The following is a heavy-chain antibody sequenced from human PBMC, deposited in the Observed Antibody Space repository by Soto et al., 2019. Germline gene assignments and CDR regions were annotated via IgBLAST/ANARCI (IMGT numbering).Heavy chain of an antibody. CDR3: ARDSGDYDTRGY. CDR1: GFTFSSYS. Sequence: EVQLVESGGGLVKPGGSLRLSCAASGFTFSSYSMNWVRQAPGKGLEWVSSISSSSSYIYYADSVKGRFTISRDNAKNSLYLQMNSLSAEDTAVYYCARDSGDYDTRGYWGQGTLVTVSS. D-gene: IGHD4-17*01. CDR2: ISSSSSYI. J-gene: IGHJ4*02. V-gene: IGHV3-21*01.